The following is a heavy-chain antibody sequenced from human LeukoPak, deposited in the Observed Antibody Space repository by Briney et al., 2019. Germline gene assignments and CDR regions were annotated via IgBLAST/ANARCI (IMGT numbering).Heavy chain of an antibody. V-gene: IGHV1-2*02. CDR3: ARQASSAWFPDY. CDR2: LNPDTGGA. CDR1: GYTFTEYH. Sequence: ASVKVSCKASGYTFTEYHIHWVRQAPGQGFEWMGWLNPDTGGAHYGQKFLGRVTMTRDTSITTVHMELTWLTSDDTAVYHCARQASSAWFPDYWGQGTLVTVSS. J-gene: IGHJ4*02. D-gene: IGHD6-19*01.